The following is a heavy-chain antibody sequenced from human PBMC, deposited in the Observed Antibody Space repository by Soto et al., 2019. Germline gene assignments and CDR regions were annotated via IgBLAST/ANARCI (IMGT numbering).Heavy chain of an antibody. J-gene: IGHJ4*02. CDR3: AKGALYCSSTNCYPIDY. CDR1: GFTFSNYA. CDR2: ISRSGGST. D-gene: IGHD2-2*01. V-gene: IGHV3-23*01. Sequence: GGSLRLSCAASGFTFSNYAMSWVRQAPGKGLEWVSGISRSGGSTYYADSEKGRYTNSRDNSKNKLYLQMNSLRAVDTAVYFCAKGALYCSSTNCYPIDYWGQGTLVTVSS.